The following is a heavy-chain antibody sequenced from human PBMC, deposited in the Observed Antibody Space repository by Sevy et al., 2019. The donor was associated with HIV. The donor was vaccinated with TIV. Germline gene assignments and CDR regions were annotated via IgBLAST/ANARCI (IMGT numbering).Heavy chain of an antibody. CDR1: GFTINSYA. D-gene: IGHD3-3*01. J-gene: IGHJ5*02. V-gene: IGHV3-30-3*02. CDR2: ISYDGSHE. CDR3: AKTFAIFGVLMSPDFDP. Sequence: GGSLRLSCAVSGFTINSYAVNWVRQAPGKGLGWVAGISYDGSHEYYADSVKGRFTISRDSSKNTLYLQMNSLRAEDTAVYYCAKTFAIFGVLMSPDFDPWGQGTLVTVSS.